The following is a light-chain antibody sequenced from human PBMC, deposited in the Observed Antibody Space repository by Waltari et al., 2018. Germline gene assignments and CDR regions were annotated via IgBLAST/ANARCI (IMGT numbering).Light chain of an antibody. CDR1: QGLVFSDGNTY. CDR3: MQGKQWPGT. V-gene: IGKV2-30*01. Sequence: DVVVTQSPPSLSVTLGQPASIPCRSSQGLVFSDGNTYFNWFYQRPGQSPRGLIHNVSKRDFGVPDGFSGSGSGTDFTLGVSGVEAEEVGVYYCMQGKQWPGTFGQGTKVEIK. J-gene: IGKJ1*01. CDR2: NVS.